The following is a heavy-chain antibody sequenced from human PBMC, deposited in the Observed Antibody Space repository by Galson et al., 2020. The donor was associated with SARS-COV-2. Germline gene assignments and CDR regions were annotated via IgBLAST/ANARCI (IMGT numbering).Heavy chain of an antibody. J-gene: IGHJ3*02. Sequence: GGSLTLSCEASGFTFNTYVMDGVRQAPGKGREGGAAILHDGSHLYYADSVKGRFTISRDNSKTALYLQMNSLRADDTAVYYCARGSSSNTFDIWCKGTMVTVSS. D-gene: IGHD3-10*01. CDR1: GFTFNTYV. CDR3: ARGSSSNTFDI. CDR2: ILHDGSHL. V-gene: IGHV3-33*01.